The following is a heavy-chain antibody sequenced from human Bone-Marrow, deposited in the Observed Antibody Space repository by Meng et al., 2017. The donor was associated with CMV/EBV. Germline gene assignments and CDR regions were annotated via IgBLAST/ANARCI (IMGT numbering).Heavy chain of an antibody. J-gene: IGHJ4*02. CDR1: GGSISSSSYY. V-gene: IGHV4-39*01. CDR2: IYYSGST. D-gene: IGHD5-24*01. Sequence: SETLSLTCTVSGGSISSSSYYWGWIRQPPGKGLEWIGSIYYSGSTYYNPSLKSRVTISLDTSKNQFSLKLSSVTAADTAVYYCARLGDGYNYSDYWGQGTLVTVSS. CDR3: ARLGDGYNYSDY.